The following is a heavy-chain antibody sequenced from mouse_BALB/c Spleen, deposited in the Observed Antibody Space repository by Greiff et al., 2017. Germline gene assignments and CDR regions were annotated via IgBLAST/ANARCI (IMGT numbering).Heavy chain of an antibody. CDR2: ISDGGSYT. CDR1: GFTFSDYY. Sequence: EVQRVESGGGLVKPGGSLKLSCAASGFTFSDYYMYWVRQTPEKRLEWVATISDGGSYTYYPDSVKGRFTISRDNAKNNLYLQMSSLKSEDTAMYYCARAYYYGSSYWFAYWGQGTLVTVSA. CDR3: ARAYYYGSSYWFAY. J-gene: IGHJ3*01. V-gene: IGHV5-4*02. D-gene: IGHD1-1*01.